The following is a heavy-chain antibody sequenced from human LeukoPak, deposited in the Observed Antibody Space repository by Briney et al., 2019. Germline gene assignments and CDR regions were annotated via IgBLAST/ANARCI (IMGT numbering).Heavy chain of an antibody. V-gene: IGHV3-23*01. D-gene: IGHD3-10*01. CDR2: ISGSGGRT. J-gene: IGHJ4*02. Sequence: TGGSLRLSRAASGFTFSSYAMSGVSQAPGKGREWVSAISGSGGRTYYADSVKGRLTISRDNSKNTLYLQMNSLRAEDTAVYYCANTYYYGSGSYYTRFDYWGQGTLVTVSS. CDR1: GFTFSSYA. CDR3: ANTYYYGSGSYYTRFDY.